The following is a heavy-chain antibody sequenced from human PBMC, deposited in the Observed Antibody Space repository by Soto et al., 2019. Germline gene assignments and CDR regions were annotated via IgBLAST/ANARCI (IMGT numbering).Heavy chain of an antibody. D-gene: IGHD5-18*01. J-gene: IGHJ6*02. V-gene: IGHV3-66*01. CDR1: GFTVSSNY. Sequence: GGSLRLSCAASGFTVSSNYMSWVRQAPGKGLEWVSVIYSGGSTYYADSVKGRFTISRDNSKNTLYLQMNSLRAEDTAVYYCARELYNERYSYFSGMDVWGQGTTVTVSS. CDR3: ARELYNERYSYFSGMDV. CDR2: IYSGGST.